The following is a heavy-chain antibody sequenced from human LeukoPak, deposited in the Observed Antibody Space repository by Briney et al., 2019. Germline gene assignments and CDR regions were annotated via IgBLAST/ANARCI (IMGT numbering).Heavy chain of an antibody. D-gene: IGHD3-22*01. CDR3: ARRRGMIVVVTRYNWFDP. CDR2: INHSGST. J-gene: IGHJ5*02. V-gene: IGHV4-34*01. CDR1: GGSFSGYY. Sequence: SETQSLTCAVYGGSFSGYYWSWIRQPPGKGLEWIGEINHSGSTNYNPSLKSRVTISVDTSKNQFSLKLSSVTAADTAVYYCARRRGMIVVVTRYNWFDPWGQGTLVTVSS.